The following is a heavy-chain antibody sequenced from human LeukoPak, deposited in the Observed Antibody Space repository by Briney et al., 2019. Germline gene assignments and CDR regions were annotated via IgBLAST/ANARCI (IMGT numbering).Heavy chain of an antibody. V-gene: IGHV4-34*01. CDR3: ARGVQGGNYCIDY. J-gene: IGHJ4*02. Sequence: SETLSLTCAVYGGPFSVYYWSWTRQSPGKGREWIGESNHSGSTNYNPSLKTRVTISVDTSKNQLSLKLSSVTAADTAVYDCARGVQGGNYCIDYWGQGTLVTVSS. CDR1: GGPFSVYY. D-gene: IGHD1-26*01. CDR2: SNHSGST.